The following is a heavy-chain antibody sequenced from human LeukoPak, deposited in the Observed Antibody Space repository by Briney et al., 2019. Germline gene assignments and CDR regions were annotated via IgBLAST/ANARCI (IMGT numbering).Heavy chain of an antibody. CDR2: ISSGGSII. V-gene: IGHV3-48*03. CDR1: GFTFSHYE. CDR3: ASNPYYSGSGSYFGS. Sequence: GGSLRLSCAASGFTFSHYEMNWVRQAPGKGLEWVSYISSGGSIIYYAGSVKGRFTISRDNAKNLVYLQMNSLRAEDTALYYCASNPYYSGSGSYFGSWGPGTLVTVSS. J-gene: IGHJ4*02. D-gene: IGHD3-10*01.